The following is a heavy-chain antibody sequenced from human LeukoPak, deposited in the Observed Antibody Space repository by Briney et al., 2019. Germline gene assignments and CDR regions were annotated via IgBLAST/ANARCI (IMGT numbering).Heavy chain of an antibody. CDR3: AKDLAYGDYFDY. CDR1: GFTFSHYS. J-gene: IGHJ4*02. Sequence: GGSLRLSCAASGFTFSHYSMTWVRQAPGKGLEWVSSISSSSSYIYYADSVKGRFTISRDNAKKSLYLQMNSLRAEDTAVYYCAKDLAYGDYFDYWGQGTLVTVSS. D-gene: IGHD4-17*01. V-gene: IGHV3-21*04. CDR2: ISSSSSYI.